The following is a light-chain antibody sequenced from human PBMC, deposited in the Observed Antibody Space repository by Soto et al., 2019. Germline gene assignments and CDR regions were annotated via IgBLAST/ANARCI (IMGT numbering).Light chain of an antibody. CDR1: QDITTW. V-gene: IGKV1-39*01. Sequence: DIPMAHSPSSLSAFVGDRVAVTCRASQDITTWLAWYQKKPGEAPRLLIYAASSLYSGVPTRFSGSGSGTDFTLTISSLQPEDLAIYYCQQSSSTPPAFGQGTRLEIK. CDR2: AAS. J-gene: IGKJ5*01. CDR3: QQSSSTPPA.